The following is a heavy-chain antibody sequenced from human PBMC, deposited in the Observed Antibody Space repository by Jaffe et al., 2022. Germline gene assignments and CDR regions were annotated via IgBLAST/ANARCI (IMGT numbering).Heavy chain of an antibody. J-gene: IGHJ5*02. CDR2: IYYTGST. CDR3: ARHSRRDSSSWYRGNWFDP. Sequence: QLQLQESGPGLVRPSETLSLTCTVSGASISSTSYYWGWIRQPPGKGLEWIGSIYYTGSTYYNPSLKSRVTISVDTSKNQFSLKLSSVTAADTAVYYCARHSRRDSSSWYRGNWFDPWGQGTLVTVSS. CDR1: GASISSTSYY. D-gene: IGHD6-13*01. V-gene: IGHV4-39*01.